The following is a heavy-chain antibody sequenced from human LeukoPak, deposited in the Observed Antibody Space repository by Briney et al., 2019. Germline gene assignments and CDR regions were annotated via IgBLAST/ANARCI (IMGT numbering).Heavy chain of an antibody. Sequence: GGSLRLSCAASGFTFSSYSMNWVRQAPGKGLEWVSSISSNSSYIYYADSVKGRFTISRDNAKNSLYLQMNSLRAEDTAVYYCARAKGAAGTSFLYYYYGMDVWGQGTTVTVSS. V-gene: IGHV3-21*01. D-gene: IGHD6-13*01. CDR1: GFTFSSYS. J-gene: IGHJ6*02. CDR3: ARAKGAAGTSFLYYYYGMDV. CDR2: ISSNSSYI.